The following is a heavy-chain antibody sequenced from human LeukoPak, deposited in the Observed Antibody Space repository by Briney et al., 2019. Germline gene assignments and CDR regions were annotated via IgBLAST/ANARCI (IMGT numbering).Heavy chain of an antibody. CDR1: GFTFISYG. CDR3: ARGYYDSSDYEYFQH. CDR2: IRYDGSHK. Sequence: PGGSLRLSCAASGFTFISYGMHWVRQAPGKGLEWVAFIRYDGSHKYYVGSVKGRFTISRDNAKNSLYLQMNSLRAEDTAVYYCARGYYDSSDYEYFQHWGQGTLVTVSS. J-gene: IGHJ1*01. V-gene: IGHV3-30*02. D-gene: IGHD3-22*01.